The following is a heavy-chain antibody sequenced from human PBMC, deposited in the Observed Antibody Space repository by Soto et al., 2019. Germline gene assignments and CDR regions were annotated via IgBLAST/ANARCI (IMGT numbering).Heavy chain of an antibody. CDR3: ARDGSHYDVDC. CDR2: IWNDGSTT. D-gene: IGHD4-4*01. V-gene: IGHV3-33*01. Sequence: LVESGGGVAQPGRSLRLSCAASGVSFSPSGMHWVRQAPGKGLEWVGMIWNDGSTTHFADSVKGRFTISRDNSKNTLYLQMNSLRDEDTAVYYCARDGSHYDVDCWGQGTLVSVSS. J-gene: IGHJ4*02. CDR1: GVSFSPSG.